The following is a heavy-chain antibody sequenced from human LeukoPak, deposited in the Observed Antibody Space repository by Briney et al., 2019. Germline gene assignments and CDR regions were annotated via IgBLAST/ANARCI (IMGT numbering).Heavy chain of an antibody. Sequence: ASVKVSCKASGYTFTGYYMHWVRQAPGQGLEWMGWINPNSGGTNYAQKFQGRVTMTRDTSINTAYMELTSLRSDDTAVYYCARGNGDNNWFDPWGQGTLVTVSS. D-gene: IGHD4-17*01. CDR1: GYTFTGYY. CDR3: ARGNGDNNWFDP. J-gene: IGHJ5*02. V-gene: IGHV1-2*02. CDR2: INPNSGGT.